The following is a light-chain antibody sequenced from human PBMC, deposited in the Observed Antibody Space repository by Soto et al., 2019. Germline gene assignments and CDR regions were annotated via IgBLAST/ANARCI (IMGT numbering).Light chain of an antibody. CDR2: AAS. CDR1: QSISSY. J-gene: IGKJ2*01. Sequence: DIQMTQSPSSLSASVGDRVTITCRASQSISSYLNWYQQKPGKAPKLLIYAASSLQSGVPSRFSGSGSGTDFTLTIISLQPEDFSTYYCQQSYSTPPYTCVQGSKLEMK. V-gene: IGKV1-39*01. CDR3: QQSYSTPPYT.